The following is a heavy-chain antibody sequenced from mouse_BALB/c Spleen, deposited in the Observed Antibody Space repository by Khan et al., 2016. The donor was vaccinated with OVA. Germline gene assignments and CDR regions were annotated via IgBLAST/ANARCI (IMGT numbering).Heavy chain of an antibody. CDR1: GYTFTGYY. V-gene: IGHV1-20*01. CDR3: TRLYDSYFAY. J-gene: IGHJ2*01. D-gene: IGHD2-3*01. CDR2: INPHNGET. Sequence: VQLKQSGPELVKPGASVKLSCKASGYTFTGYYMYWVKQSHGKSLEWIGRINPHNGETNYNQKFKGKATLTVDKSSSTAHMQLRSLTSEDSAVYYCTRLYDSYFAYWGQGTTLTVSS.